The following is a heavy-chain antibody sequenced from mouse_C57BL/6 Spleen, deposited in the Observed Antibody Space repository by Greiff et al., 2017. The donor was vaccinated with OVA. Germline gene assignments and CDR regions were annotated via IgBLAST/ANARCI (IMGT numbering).Heavy chain of an antibody. Sequence: QVQLQQPGAELVKPGASVKMSCKASGYTFTSYWITWVKQRPGPGLEWIGDIYPGSGSTNYNEKFKSKATLTVDTSSSAAYMQLSSLTSEDSAVYYCAREGGVVEGYFDVWGTGTTVTVSS. V-gene: IGHV1-55*01. CDR1: GYTFTSYW. J-gene: IGHJ1*03. CDR3: AREGGVVEGYFDV. D-gene: IGHD1-1*01. CDR2: IYPGSGST.